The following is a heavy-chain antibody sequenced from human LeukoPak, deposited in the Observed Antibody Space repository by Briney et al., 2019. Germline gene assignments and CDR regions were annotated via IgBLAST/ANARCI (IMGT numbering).Heavy chain of an antibody. D-gene: IGHD6-13*01. CDR1: GYTFTSYD. CDR3: ARDFTRSSRGY. J-gene: IGHJ4*02. Sequence: ASVKVSCKASGYTFTSYDINWVRQATGQGLEWMGWINPNSGGTNYAQKFQGRVTMTRDTSISTAYMELSRLRSDDTAVYYCARDFTRSSRGYWGQGTLVTVSS. V-gene: IGHV1-2*02. CDR2: INPNSGGT.